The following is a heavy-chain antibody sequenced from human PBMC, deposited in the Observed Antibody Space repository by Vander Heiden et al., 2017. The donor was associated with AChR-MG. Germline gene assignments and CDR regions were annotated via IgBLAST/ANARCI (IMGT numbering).Heavy chain of an antibody. J-gene: IGHJ4*02. CDR1: GFTLSSYA. Sequence: HVQLVESGGGVVQPGMALRLSCSAFGFTLSSYAMHWVRQAPGKGLEWVAVISYDGCNKYYADSVKGRFTISRDNSKNTLYLQMNSLRAEDTAVYYCAREDAKYYWGQGNLVTVSS. CDR3: AREDAKYY. V-gene: IGHV3-30-3*01. CDR2: ISYDGCNK.